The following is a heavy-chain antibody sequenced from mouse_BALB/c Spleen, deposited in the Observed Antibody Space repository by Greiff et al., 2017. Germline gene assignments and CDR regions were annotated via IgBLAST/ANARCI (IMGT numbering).Heavy chain of an antibody. D-gene: IGHD2-10*02. Sequence: EVQGVESGGGLVKPGGSLKLSCAASGFTFSSYAMSWVRQSPEKRLEWVAEISSGGSYTYYPDSVKGRFTISRDNAKNTLYLQMSSLRSEDTAMYYCARDEYGPFAYWGQGTLVTVSA. J-gene: IGHJ3*01. V-gene: IGHV5-9-4*01. CDR2: ISSGGSYT. CDR3: ARDEYGPFAY. CDR1: GFTFSSYA.